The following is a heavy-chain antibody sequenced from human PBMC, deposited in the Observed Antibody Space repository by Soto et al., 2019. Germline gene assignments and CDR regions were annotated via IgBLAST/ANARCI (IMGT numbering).Heavy chain of an antibody. D-gene: IGHD3-10*01. Sequence: PGGSLRLSCAASGFTFGTYWMTWIRQAPGKGLEWVANIKHDGSQKYYVDSVKGRFTISRDNAKNSLYLQMNSLRAEDTAVYYCARDYYSGSGNYYIWGQGTLVTVSS. CDR3: ARDYYSGSGNYYI. J-gene: IGHJ4*02. V-gene: IGHV3-7*04. CDR1: GFTFGTYW. CDR2: IKHDGSQK.